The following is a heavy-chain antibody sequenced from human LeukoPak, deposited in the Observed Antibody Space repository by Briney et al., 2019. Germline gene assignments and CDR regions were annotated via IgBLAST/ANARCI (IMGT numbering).Heavy chain of an antibody. CDR3: ASNYGSGSYYTPLNWYFDL. J-gene: IGHJ2*01. CDR1: GGSISSSSYY. CDR2: IYYSGST. D-gene: IGHD3-10*01. V-gene: IGHV4-39*01. Sequence: SETLSLTCTVSGGSISSSSYYWGWIRQPPGKGLEWIGSIYYSGSTYYNPSLKSRVTISVDTSKNQFSLKLSSVTAADTAVYYCASNYGSGSYYTPLNWYFDLWGRGTLVTVSS.